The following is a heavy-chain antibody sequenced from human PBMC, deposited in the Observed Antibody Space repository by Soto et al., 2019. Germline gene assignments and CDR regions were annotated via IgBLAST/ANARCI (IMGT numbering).Heavy chain of an antibody. CDR2: INLNSGNT. J-gene: IGHJ5*02. V-gene: IGHV1-8*01. Sequence: QVQFVQSGAEVKKPGASVKVSCMASGYIFTNYDINLVRQANGQGLEYLGWINLNSGNTGYVQKFQGSVIITRNTSINTAYMDLKSTRSEDTAVYYCASGIKYCDSSRSFDPCDQGTLITFSS. CDR3: ASGIKYCDSSRSFDP. D-gene: IGHD4-17*01. CDR1: GYIFTNYD.